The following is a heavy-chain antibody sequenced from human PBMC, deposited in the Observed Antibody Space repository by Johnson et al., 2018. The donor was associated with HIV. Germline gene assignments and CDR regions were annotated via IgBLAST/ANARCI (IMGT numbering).Heavy chain of an antibody. V-gene: IGHV3-7*03. J-gene: IGHJ3*02. CDR2: IKEDGNEN. CDR1: GFTFSSYA. CDR3: ARDWTPAYSGIYYDALDI. D-gene: IGHD1-26*01. Sequence: VQLVESGGGLVQPGGSLRLSCAASGFTFSSYAMSWVRQAPGKGLEWVANIKEDGNENNYVDSVKGRFTISRDNAENSLYLQMNGLRAEDTAVYYCARDWTPAYSGIYYDALDIWGQGTMVTVSS.